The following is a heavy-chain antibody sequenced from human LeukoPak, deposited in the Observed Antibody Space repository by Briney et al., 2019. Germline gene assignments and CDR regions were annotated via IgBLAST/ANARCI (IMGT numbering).Heavy chain of an antibody. Sequence: GSLRLSCAASGFTFSSYSMTWVRQAPGKGLEWVANINLDESEKYYVDSVKGRFTISRDNPKNSLYLQMNNLRAEDTAMYYCARTWGQLAHYWGQGTLVTVSS. CDR3: ARTWGQLAHY. D-gene: IGHD6-6*01. CDR1: GFTFSSYS. V-gene: IGHV3-7*01. J-gene: IGHJ4*02. CDR2: INLDESEK.